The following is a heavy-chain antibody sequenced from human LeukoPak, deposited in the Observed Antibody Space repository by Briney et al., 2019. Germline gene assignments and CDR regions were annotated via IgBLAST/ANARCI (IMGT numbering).Heavy chain of an antibody. V-gene: IGHV3-7*01. Sequence: GGSLRLSCAASAFTFSSYWMSWVREAPGKGVEWVANIKEDGSEKYYVDSVKGRFTISRDNAKNSVSLQMNSLRAEDTAVYYCARIYLKMASASWGQGTLVTVSS. D-gene: IGHD2-8*01. J-gene: IGHJ5*02. CDR2: IKEDGSEK. CDR1: AFTFSSYW. CDR3: ARIYLKMASAS.